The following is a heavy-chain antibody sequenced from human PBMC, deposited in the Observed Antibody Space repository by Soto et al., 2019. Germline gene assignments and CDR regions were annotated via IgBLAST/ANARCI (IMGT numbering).Heavy chain of an antibody. CDR3: ARDQAMAQFDY. CDR1: AYTFTSYG. CDR2: INAYNGNT. V-gene: IGHV1-18*01. Sequence: QVQLVQSGAEVKKPGASVKVSCKASAYTFTSYGISWVRQAPGQGLEWMGWINAYNGNTTYAQKLKVRVTMTTDTPTSTAYMELRSLRSDDTAVYCCARDQAMAQFDYWGQGTLVTVSS. D-gene: IGHD5-18*01. J-gene: IGHJ4*02.